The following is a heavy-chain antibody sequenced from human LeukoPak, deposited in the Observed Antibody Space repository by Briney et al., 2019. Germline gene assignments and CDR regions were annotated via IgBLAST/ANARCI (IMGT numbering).Heavy chain of an antibody. Sequence: GGSLRLSCAASGFTFSSYAMSWVRQAPGKGLEWVSAISGSGGSTYYADSVKGRFTISRDNSKNTLYLQMNSLRAEDTAVYYCARSQLTGIAVAGINYWGQGTLVTVSS. CDR2: ISGSGGST. CDR1: GFTFSSYA. CDR3: ARSQLTGIAVAGINY. J-gene: IGHJ4*02. V-gene: IGHV3-23*01. D-gene: IGHD6-19*01.